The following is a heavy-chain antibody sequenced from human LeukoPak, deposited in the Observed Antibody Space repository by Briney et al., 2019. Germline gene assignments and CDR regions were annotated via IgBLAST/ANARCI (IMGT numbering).Heavy chain of an antibody. V-gene: IGHV3-7*01. J-gene: IGHJ6*04. CDR3: ATFVGIVSGRYTGPGGLLV. CDR2: IKHDGTEK. D-gene: IGHD2-2*03. CDR1: EFSPTNFW. Sequence: GGSLRLSCVASEFSPTNFWMTWVRRAPGRGLEWVANIKHDGTEKFYVDSVKGRFTISRDNAKNSLYLQMNSLRAEDTAVYYCATFVGIVSGRYTGPGGLLVWGKGTTVTVSS.